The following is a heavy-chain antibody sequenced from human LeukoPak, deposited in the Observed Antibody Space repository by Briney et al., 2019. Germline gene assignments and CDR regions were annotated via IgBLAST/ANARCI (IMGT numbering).Heavy chain of an antibody. CDR1: GGTFSSFA. J-gene: IGHJ2*01. D-gene: IGHD4-17*01. CDR3: ARGLTTVTTSLNWYFDL. V-gene: IGHV1-69*05. Sequence: ASVKVSCKASGGTFSSFAISWVRQAPGQGLEWMGGINPIFGTANYAQKFQGRVTMTRDTSTSTVYMELSSLRSEDTAVYYCARGLTTVTTSLNWYFDLWGRGTLVTVSS. CDR2: INPIFGTA.